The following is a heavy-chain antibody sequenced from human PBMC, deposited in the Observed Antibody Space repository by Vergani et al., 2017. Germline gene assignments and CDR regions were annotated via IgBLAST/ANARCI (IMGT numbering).Heavy chain of an antibody. V-gene: IGHV1-24*01. CDR2: FDPEHGEV. J-gene: IGHJ4*02. D-gene: IGHD3-22*01. CDR1: GYSLTELT. CDR3: AIVTEYYDSSGYYLDY. Sequence: QVQLVQSGSEVRKPGASVKVSCQVSGYSLTELTIHWLRQAPAKGLEWMGGFDPEHGEVTFAHHIQGRVTMTEDRYTDTAYMELSSLRPDDTALYYCAIVTEYYDSSGYYLDYWGQGTLVTVSS.